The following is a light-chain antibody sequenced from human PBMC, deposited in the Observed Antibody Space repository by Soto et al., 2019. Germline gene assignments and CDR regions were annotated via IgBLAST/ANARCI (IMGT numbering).Light chain of an antibody. J-gene: IGKJ1*01. CDR1: QSVNIW. CDR2: QAS. V-gene: IGKV1-5*03. Sequence: DIQMTQSPSTLSASVGDRVTITCRASQSVNIWLAWYQQKPGKAPTLLIYQASSLESGVPSRFSGSGSGTEFTLTISSLQPDDFATYYCQQYNTYSRTFGQGTKVEIK. CDR3: QQYNTYSRT.